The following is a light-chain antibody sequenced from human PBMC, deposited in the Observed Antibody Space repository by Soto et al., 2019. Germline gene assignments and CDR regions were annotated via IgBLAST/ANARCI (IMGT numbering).Light chain of an antibody. CDR3: GSYTSSDSLV. J-gene: IGLJ3*02. Sequence: QSALTQPASVSGSPGQSITISCTGTSSDVGGDNFVSWYQQHPGKAPKLMIYDVISRPSGVSDLFSGSKSGNTASLTISGLHDDDEDDYYCGSYTSSDSLVFGGGTKLTVL. V-gene: IGLV2-14*01. CDR1: SSDVGGDNF. CDR2: DVI.